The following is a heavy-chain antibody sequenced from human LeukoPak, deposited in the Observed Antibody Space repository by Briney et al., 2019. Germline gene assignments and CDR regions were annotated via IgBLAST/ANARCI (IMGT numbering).Heavy chain of an antibody. V-gene: IGHV4-59*08. Sequence: SETLSLTCTVSGGSISSSYWSWIRQPPGKGLEWIGYIDYSGNTNCNPSLKSRVTISVERSKNQFSLKLSSVTAADTAVYYCARATSYGDYVDYWGQGTLVTVSS. CDR1: GGSISSSY. CDR2: IDYSGNT. D-gene: IGHD4-17*01. CDR3: ARATSYGDYVDY. J-gene: IGHJ4*02.